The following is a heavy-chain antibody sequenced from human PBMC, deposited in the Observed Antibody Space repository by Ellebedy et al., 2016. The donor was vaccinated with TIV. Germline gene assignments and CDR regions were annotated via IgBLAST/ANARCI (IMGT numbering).Heavy chain of an antibody. J-gene: IGHJ6*02. CDR3: AKDNGGWYFFYYGMDV. D-gene: IGHD2-15*01. V-gene: IGHV3-23*01. CDR2: IRGSGDRI. Sequence: GESLKISCAASGFTFSSYFMSWVRQAQGKGLEWVSAIRGSGDRIYYADSVKGRFTVSRDNSQNTLFLQVHSLRPEDTAIYYCAKDNGGWYFFYYGMDVWGHGTTVTVSS. CDR1: GFTFSSYF.